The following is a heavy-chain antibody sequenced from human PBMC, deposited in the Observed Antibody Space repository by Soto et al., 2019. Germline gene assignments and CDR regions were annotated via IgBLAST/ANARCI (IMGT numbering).Heavy chain of an antibody. D-gene: IGHD3-3*01. CDR2: ISGSGGST. J-gene: IGHJ6*02. V-gene: IGHV3-23*01. CDR1: GFTFSSYA. Sequence: TRGSLRLSCAASGFTFSSYAMRWVRQAPGKGLEWVSAISGSGGSTYYADSVKGRFTISRDNSKNTLYLQMNSLRAEDTAVYYCAKEGDYDFPPYYYYGMDVWGQGTTVTVS. CDR3: AKEGDYDFPPYYYYGMDV.